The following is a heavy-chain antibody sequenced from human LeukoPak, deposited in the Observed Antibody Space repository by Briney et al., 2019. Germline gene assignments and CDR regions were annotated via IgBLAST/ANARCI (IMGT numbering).Heavy chain of an antibody. CDR3: ARVRGNSGSYLVVY. V-gene: IGHV1-2*06. CDR1: GYTFTGYY. CDR2: INPNSGGT. J-gene: IGHJ4*02. Sequence: ASLKVSCKTSGYTFTGYYMHWVRQAPGQGLEWMGRINPNSGGTNYAQKFQGRVTMTRDTSISTAYMELSRLRSDDTAVYYCARVRGNSGSYLVVYWGQGTLVTVSS. D-gene: IGHD1-26*01.